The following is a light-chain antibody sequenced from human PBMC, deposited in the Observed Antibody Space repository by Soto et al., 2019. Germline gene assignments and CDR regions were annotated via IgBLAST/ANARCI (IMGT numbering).Light chain of an antibody. V-gene: IGLV1-44*01. CDR1: SSNIGSNY. CDR3: AAWDDSLNGYYV. J-gene: IGLJ1*01. Sequence: QSALTQPPSASGTPGQRVTISCSGSSSNIGSNYVNWYQQLPGTAPKLLIYSNNQRPSGAPDRVSGSKSGTSASLAISGLQSEDEADYYCAAWDDSLNGYYVFGTGTKVTVL. CDR2: SNN.